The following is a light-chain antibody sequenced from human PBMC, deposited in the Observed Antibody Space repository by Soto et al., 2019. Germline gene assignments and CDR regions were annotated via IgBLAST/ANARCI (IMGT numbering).Light chain of an antibody. CDR3: QQYGSSIFT. J-gene: IGKJ3*01. CDR2: GAS. Sequence: EIVLTQSPGTLSLSPGERATLSCRASQSVSSSYLGWYQQKPGQAPRLLIYGASSRATGIPDRFSGSGSGTDFPLTISRLEPEDFAVYYCQQYGSSIFTFGPGTKGDIK. CDR1: QSVSSSY. V-gene: IGKV3-20*01.